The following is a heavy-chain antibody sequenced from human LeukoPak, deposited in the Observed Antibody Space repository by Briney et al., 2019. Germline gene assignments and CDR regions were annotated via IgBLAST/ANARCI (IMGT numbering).Heavy chain of an antibody. CDR1: GDSISSSNSY. CDR2: LYYSGSS. J-gene: IGHJ4*02. CDR3: ARATTGEDY. D-gene: IGHD1-1*01. V-gene: IGHV4-39*07. Sequence: SETLSLTCTVSGDSISSSNSYRGWIRQPPGKGLEWIGSLYYSGSSYYNLSLKSRVTISVDRSKNQFSLKLSSVTAADTAVYYCARATTGEDYWGQGTLVTVSS.